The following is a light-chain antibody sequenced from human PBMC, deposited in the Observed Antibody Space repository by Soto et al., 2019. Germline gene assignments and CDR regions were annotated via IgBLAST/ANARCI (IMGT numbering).Light chain of an antibody. J-gene: IGKJ1*01. V-gene: IGKV1-5*03. CDR3: QHYNSYAEA. CDR1: QSVSAW. Sequence: IHTTQSPSIVSASVGDRGTITCLDWQSVSAWKGWYPQKPEKCPKLLIYKEDTVKSGVSSRFSGRESGTEFTLTFSSLQPDDCATNYSQHYNSYAEASGQGAKADIK. CDR2: KED.